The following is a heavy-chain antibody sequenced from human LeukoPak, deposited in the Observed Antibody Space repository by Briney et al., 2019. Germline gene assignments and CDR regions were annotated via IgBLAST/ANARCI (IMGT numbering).Heavy chain of an antibody. Sequence: HGESLKISCKGSGXSFTSYWIGWVRQMPGKGLEWVGIIFPGDSDSRYSPSLQGQVTISADTSISTAYLQWSSLKASDTAMYFCARPYSSGWPYSFEYWGQGTLVTVSS. V-gene: IGHV5-51*01. CDR1: GXSFTSYW. CDR3: ARPYSSGWPYSFEY. CDR2: IFPGDSDS. D-gene: IGHD6-19*01. J-gene: IGHJ4*02.